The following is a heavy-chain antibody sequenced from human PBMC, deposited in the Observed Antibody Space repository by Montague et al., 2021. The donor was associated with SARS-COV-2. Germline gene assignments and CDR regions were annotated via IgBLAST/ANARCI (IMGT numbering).Heavy chain of an antibody. CDR3: AGGRRPVVVPGAGPAGRAFDI. CDR2: VIQCGTS. Sequence: SETLSLTCTVYVGSFSSDTWRRIGRAHVWTPVRIAKVIQCGTSINNPSVKSGVTISEDTSKNQFYLRLNSVTAADTAAYYYAGGRRPVVVPGAGPAGRAFDIWGQGTMVTVSS. CDR1: VGSFSSDT. V-gene: IGHV4-34*01. J-gene: IGHJ3*02. D-gene: IGHD2-2*01.